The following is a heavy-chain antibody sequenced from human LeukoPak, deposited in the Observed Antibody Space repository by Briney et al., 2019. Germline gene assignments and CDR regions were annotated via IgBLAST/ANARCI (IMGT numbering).Heavy chain of an antibody. CDR3: ARLDYYDSSFDY. CDR1: GGSIRSSYYY. J-gene: IGHJ4*02. CDR2: IYDSGST. Sequence: PSETLSLTCTVSGGSIRSSYYYWGWIRQPPGKGLEWIGSIYDSGSTYYNPSLKSRVTISVDTSKNQFSLKLNSVTAADTAVYYCARLDYYDSSFDYWGQGTLVTVSS. D-gene: IGHD3-22*01. V-gene: IGHV4-39*01.